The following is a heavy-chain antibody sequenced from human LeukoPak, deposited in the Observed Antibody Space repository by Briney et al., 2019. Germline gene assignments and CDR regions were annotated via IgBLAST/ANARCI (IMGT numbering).Heavy chain of an antibody. J-gene: IGHJ4*02. CDR3: ARDDYYDSSGYYKF. D-gene: IGHD3-22*01. V-gene: IGHV1-18*01. Sequence: ASVKVSCKASGYTFTSHGFSWVRQAPGQGLEWMGWISACNTNYAQKLQGRVTMTTDTSTSTAYMELRSLRSDDTTVYYCARDDYYDSSGYYKFWGQGTLVTVSS. CDR2: ISACNT. CDR1: GYTFTSHG.